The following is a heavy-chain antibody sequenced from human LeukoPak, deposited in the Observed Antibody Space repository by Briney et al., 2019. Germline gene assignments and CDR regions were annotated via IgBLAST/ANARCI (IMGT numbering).Heavy chain of an antibody. CDR2: INPNSGGT. CDR3: VRVHDIAAAGTGFDY. CDR1: GYTFTGYY. Sequence: GASVKVSCKASGYTFTGYYMHWVRQAPGQGLEWMGWINPNSGGTNYAQKFQGRVTMTRDTSISTAYMELSRLRSDDTAVYYCVRVHDIAAAGTGFDYWGQGTLVTVSS. V-gene: IGHV1-2*02. D-gene: IGHD6-13*01. J-gene: IGHJ4*02.